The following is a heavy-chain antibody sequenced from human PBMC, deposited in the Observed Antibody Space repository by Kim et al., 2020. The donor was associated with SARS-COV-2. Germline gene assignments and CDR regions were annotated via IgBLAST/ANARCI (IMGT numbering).Heavy chain of an antibody. V-gene: IGHV4-59*01. CDR1: GGSISSYY. CDR2: IYYSGST. Sequence: SETLSLTCTVSGGSISSYYWSWIRQPPGKGLEWIGYIYYSGSTNYNPSLKSRVTISVDTSKNQFSLKLSSVTAADTAVYYCARDLGYSSGNDAFDIWGQGTMVTVSS. CDR3: ARDLGYSSGNDAFDI. J-gene: IGHJ3*02. D-gene: IGHD6-19*01.